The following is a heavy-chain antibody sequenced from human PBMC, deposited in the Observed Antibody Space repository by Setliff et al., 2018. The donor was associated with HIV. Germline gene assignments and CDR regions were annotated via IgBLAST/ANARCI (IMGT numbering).Heavy chain of an antibody. CDR3: AAGHYGA. Sequence: LRLSCAASDFDISTNYMRWIRQAPGKGLECVSVMYRDGYTFYADSVKGRFTTSRDNSNNVLFLRMNSLRAEDTALYYCAAGHYGAWGQGIPVTVSS. D-gene: IGHD4-17*01. J-gene: IGHJ4*02. CDR1: DFDISTNY. CDR2: MYRDGYT. V-gene: IGHV3-53*01.